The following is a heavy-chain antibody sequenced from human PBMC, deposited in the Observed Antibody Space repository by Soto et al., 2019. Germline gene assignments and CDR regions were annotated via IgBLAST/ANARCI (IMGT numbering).Heavy chain of an antibody. Sequence: ASVKVSCKASGYTFTSYAMHWVRQAPGQRLEWMGWINAGNGNTKYSQEFQGRVTITRDTSASTAYMELSSLRSEDTAVYYCARTREAYADAFDIWGQGTMVTVSS. CDR3: ARTREAYADAFDI. D-gene: IGHD4-17*01. CDR1: GYTFTSYA. V-gene: IGHV1-3*01. J-gene: IGHJ3*02. CDR2: INAGNGNT.